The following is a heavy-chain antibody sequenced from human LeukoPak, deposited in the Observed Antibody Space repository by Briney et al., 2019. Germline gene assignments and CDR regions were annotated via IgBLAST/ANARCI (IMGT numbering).Heavy chain of an antibody. CDR2: TYYSGST. J-gene: IGHJ6*02. V-gene: IGHV4-59*01. D-gene: IGHD3-16*02. Sequence: SETLSLTCTVSGGSISSYYWSWIRQPPGKGLEWIGYTYYSGSTNYNPSLKGRVTISVDTSKNQFSLKLSSVTAADTAVYYCARDRAMITFGGVIAPGYYYGMDVWGQGTTVTVSS. CDR3: ARDRAMITFGGVIAPGYYYGMDV. CDR1: GGSISSYY.